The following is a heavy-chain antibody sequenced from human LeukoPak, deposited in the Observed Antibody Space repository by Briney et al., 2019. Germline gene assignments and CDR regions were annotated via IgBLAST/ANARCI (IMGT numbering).Heavy chain of an antibody. J-gene: IGHJ4*02. CDR3: ARDRVYYDSSGSLDY. CDR1: GYTFTGYY. V-gene: IGHV1-2*02. CDR2: INPNSGGT. D-gene: IGHD3-22*01. Sequence: VASVKVSCKASGYTFTGYYMHWVRQAPGQGLEWMGWINPNSGGTNYAQKFQGRVTMTRDTSISTAYMELSRLRSDDTAVYYCARDRVYYDSSGSLDYWGQGTLVTVSS.